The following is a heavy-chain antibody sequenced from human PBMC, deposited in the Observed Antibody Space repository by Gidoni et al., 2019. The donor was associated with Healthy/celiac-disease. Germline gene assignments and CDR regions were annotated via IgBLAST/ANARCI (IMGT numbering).Heavy chain of an antibody. V-gene: IGHV4-34*01. J-gene: IGHJ3*02. CDR1: VGSFSGYY. Sequence: QVQLQQWGAGLLKPSETLSLTCAVYVGSFSGYYWSWIRQPPGKGLEWIGEINHSGSTNYNPSLKSRVTISVDTSKNQFSLKLSSVTAADTAVYYCARKWLLLGAFDIWGQGTMVTVSS. CDR3: ARKWLLLGAFDI. CDR2: INHSGST. D-gene: IGHD3-22*01.